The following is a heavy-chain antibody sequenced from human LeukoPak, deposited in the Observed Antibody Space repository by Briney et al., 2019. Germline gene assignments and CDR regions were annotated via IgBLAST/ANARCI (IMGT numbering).Heavy chain of an antibody. Sequence: GGSLRLSCAASGFSFSSSPMSWVRQAPGKGLEWVSGISSSGGDTPYADSVKGRFTISRDNSKDTVYLQMNRLRVEGTAVYYCVRKNSGLQPFDFWGQGTLVTVSS. J-gene: IGHJ4*02. CDR2: ISSSGGDT. CDR1: GFSFSSSP. CDR3: VRKNSGLQPFDF. V-gene: IGHV3-23*01. D-gene: IGHD1-14*01.